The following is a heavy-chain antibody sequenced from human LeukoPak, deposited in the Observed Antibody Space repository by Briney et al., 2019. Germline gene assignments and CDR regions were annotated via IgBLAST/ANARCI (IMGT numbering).Heavy chain of an antibody. V-gene: IGHV3-21*01. D-gene: IGHD6-19*01. J-gene: IGHJ3*02. Sequence: GWSLRLSCAASGFTFSTYTMNWVRQAPGKGLEWVSCISGSSVYIYYADSLKGRFTISRDNAKNSLYLQMNGLRAEDTAVYYCARVSVAVAVIDAFDIWGQGTMVTVSS. CDR2: ISGSSVYI. CDR3: ARVSVAVAVIDAFDI. CDR1: GFTFSTYT.